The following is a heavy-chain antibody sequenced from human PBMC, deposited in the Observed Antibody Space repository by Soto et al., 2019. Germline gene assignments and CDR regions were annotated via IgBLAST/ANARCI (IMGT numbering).Heavy chain of an antibody. D-gene: IGHD6-19*01. CDR1: GFSFSSSC. CDR2: LNQGGNEM. Sequence: GVSLRRSCAASGFSFSSSCMNWIRQAPGKGLERLANLNQGGNEMNYAASVKGRFTISRDNAKNSLFLQMNNLRAEDTAVYYCAREQGWGASDIWGKGTKVTVSS. CDR3: AREQGWGASDI. J-gene: IGHJ3*02. V-gene: IGHV3-7*01.